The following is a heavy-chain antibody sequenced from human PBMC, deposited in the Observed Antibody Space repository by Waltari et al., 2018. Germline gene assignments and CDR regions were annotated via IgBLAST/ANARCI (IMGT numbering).Heavy chain of an antibody. J-gene: IGHJ4*02. CDR2: ISSSGSTI. D-gene: IGHD2-8*01. CDR1: GFTFSSYE. V-gene: IGHV3-48*03. Sequence: EVQLVESGGGLVQPGGSLRLSCAASGFTFSSYELNWVRQAPGKGLEWVSYISSSGSTIYYADSVKGRFTISRDNAKNSLYLQMNSLRAEDTAVYYCASTEGYCTNGVCLRDYWGQGTLVTVSS. CDR3: ASTEGYCTNGVCLRDY.